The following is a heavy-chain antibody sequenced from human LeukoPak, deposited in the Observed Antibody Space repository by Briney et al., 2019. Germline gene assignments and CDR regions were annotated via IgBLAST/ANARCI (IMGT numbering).Heavy chain of an antibody. V-gene: IGHV1-18*01. Sequence: ASAKVSCKASGYTFTSYGISWVRQAPGQGLEWMGWISAYNGNTNFAQKLQGRITMTTDTSTSTAYMELSRLRSDDTAVYYCARVQRLGELSLSPFDYWGQGTLVTVSS. CDR1: GYTFTSYG. CDR3: ARVQRLGELSLSPFDY. J-gene: IGHJ4*02. D-gene: IGHD3-16*02. CDR2: ISAYNGNT.